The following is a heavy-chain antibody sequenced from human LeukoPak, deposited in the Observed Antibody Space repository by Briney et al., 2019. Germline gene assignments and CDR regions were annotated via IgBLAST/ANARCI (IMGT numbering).Heavy chain of an antibody. CDR1: VCSFTGYY. Sequence: ASVTVSCLPSVCSFTGYYMHWVGQAAGQGPEWMGWIKPISGGPNYAQKFQGTVTMTRDPSISTAYMELSRLRSDETAVYYCASMKVDNYYDSRGHYSLDYWGAGTLVTVSS. D-gene: IGHD3-22*01. J-gene: IGHJ4*02. CDR3: ASMKVDNYYDSRGHYSLDY. CDR2: IKPISGGP. V-gene: IGHV1-2*02.